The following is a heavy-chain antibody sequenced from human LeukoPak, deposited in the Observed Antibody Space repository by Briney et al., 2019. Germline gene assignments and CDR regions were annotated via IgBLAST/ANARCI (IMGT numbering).Heavy chain of an antibody. J-gene: IGHJ4*02. D-gene: IGHD3-22*01. CDR3: ARAGLTYYYDSSGYPIDY. Sequence: GASVKVSCKASGFTFTNYNMHWVRQAPGQGLEWMGWISAYNGNTNYAQKLQGRVTMTTDTSTSTAYMELRSLRSDDTAVYYCARAGLTYYYDSSGYPIDYWGQGTLVTVSS. CDR2: ISAYNGNT. V-gene: IGHV1-18*01. CDR1: GFTFTNYN.